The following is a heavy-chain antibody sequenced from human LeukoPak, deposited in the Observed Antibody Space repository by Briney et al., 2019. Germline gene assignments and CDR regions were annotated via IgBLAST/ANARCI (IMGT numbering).Heavy chain of an antibody. J-gene: IGHJ6*03. D-gene: IGHD2-8*01. CDR2: IQYDGSNE. Sequence: GGSLRLSCAASGFTFSSYGMHWVRQAPGKGLEWVAYIQYDGSNEQYADSVKGRFSISRDSSKNILYLQLNSLRAEDTAVYYCAKDRCSNGIGCYYYYMDVWGKGTTVTTSS. V-gene: IGHV3-30*02. CDR3: AKDRCSNGIGCYYYYMDV. CDR1: GFTFSSYG.